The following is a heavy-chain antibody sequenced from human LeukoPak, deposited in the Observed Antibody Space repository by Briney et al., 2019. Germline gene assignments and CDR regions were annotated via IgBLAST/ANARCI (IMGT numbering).Heavy chain of an antibody. CDR1: GFTFSSHW. D-gene: IGHD5-12*01. J-gene: IGHJ3*02. CDR3: AKNWGATIYYAFDI. CDR2: ISGSGGYT. V-gene: IGHV3-23*01. Sequence: GGSLRLSCAASGFTFSSHWMNWVRQAPGKGLEWVSAISGSGGYTYYADSVKGRFTISRDNSKNTLYLQMNSLRAEDTAVYYCAKNWGATIYYAFDIWGQGTMVTVSS.